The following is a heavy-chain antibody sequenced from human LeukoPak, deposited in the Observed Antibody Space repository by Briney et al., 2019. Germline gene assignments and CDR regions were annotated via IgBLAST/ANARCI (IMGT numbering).Heavy chain of an antibody. Sequence: SETLSLTCTVSGGSISSSSYYWGWIRQPPGKGLEWIGSIYYSGSTYYNPSLKSRVTISVDTSKNQFSLKLSSVTAADTAVYYCARAGWLQSHPDYWGQGTLVTVSS. D-gene: IGHD5-24*01. CDR1: GGSISSSSYY. J-gene: IGHJ4*02. CDR3: ARAGWLQSHPDY. V-gene: IGHV4-39*07. CDR2: IYYSGST.